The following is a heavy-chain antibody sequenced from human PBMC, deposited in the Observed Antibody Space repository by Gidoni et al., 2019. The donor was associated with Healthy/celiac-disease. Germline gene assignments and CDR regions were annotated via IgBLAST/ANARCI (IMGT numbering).Heavy chain of an antibody. CDR3: ARDRRGLWFGELGLFDP. Sequence: QVQLVQSGAEVKKPGASVTVSCKASGYTFTGYYMHWVRQAPGQGLEWMGWINPNSGGTNYAQKFQGRVTMTRDTSISTAYMELSRLRSDDTAVYYCARDRRGLWFGELGLFDPWGQGTLVTVSS. CDR1: GYTFTGYY. J-gene: IGHJ5*02. V-gene: IGHV1-2*02. CDR2: INPNSGGT. D-gene: IGHD3-10*01.